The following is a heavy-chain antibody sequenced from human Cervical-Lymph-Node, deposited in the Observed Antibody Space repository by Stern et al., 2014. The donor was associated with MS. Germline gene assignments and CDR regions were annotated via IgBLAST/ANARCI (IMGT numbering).Heavy chain of an antibody. CDR3: TGVNYDILTGYYSDY. CDR2: IWYDGSKK. Sequence: VQLVESGGGVVQPGRSLRLSCAASGFDFNSYGIHWVRQAPGKGLEWLAVIWYDGSKKFYADFVRGRFTISRDNSKNTAYLQMNSVRAEDTAIYYCTGVNYDILTGYYSDYWGQGTLVTVSS. J-gene: IGHJ4*02. D-gene: IGHD3-9*01. V-gene: IGHV3-33*01. CDR1: GFDFNSYG.